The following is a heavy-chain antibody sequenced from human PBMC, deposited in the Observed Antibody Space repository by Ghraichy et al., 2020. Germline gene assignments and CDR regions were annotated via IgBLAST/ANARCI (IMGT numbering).Heavy chain of an antibody. CDR3: TPDIVFRH. D-gene: IGHD2-15*01. V-gene: IGHV3-7*01. J-gene: IGHJ4*02. CDR1: GFTFSNCW. CDR2: IKQDGTEK. Sequence: GGSLRLSCAASGFTFSNCWMSWVRQAPGKGLEWVANIKQDGTEKYYVDSVKGRFTISRDNTKNSLYLQMNSLRAEDTAVYHCTPDIVFRHWGQGALVTVSA.